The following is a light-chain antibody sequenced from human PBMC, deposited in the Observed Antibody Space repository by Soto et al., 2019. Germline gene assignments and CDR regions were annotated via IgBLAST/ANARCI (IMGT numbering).Light chain of an antibody. Sequence: QSVLTQPPSASGSPGQSVTISCTGTSSDVGGYNYVSWYQQHPGKAPKLMIYDVSNRPSGVSNRFSGSKSGNTASLTISGLQAEDEADYYCSSYTSTPTVFGTGTKVTVL. CDR1: SSDVGGYNY. J-gene: IGLJ1*01. CDR3: SSYTSTPTV. CDR2: DVS. V-gene: IGLV2-14*01.